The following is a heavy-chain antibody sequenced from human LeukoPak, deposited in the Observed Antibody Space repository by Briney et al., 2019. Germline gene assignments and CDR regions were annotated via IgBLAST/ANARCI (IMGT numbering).Heavy chain of an antibody. CDR1: GFTFTNYA. D-gene: IGHD1-26*01. J-gene: IGHJ1*01. V-gene: IGHV3-23*01. CDR2: ISGSGGST. CDR3: AKGLVGAPAYFQH. Sequence: QPGGALRLSCAASGFTFTNYAMSWVRQAPGKGLEWVSTISGSGGSTYYADSVKGRFTISRDNSKNTLYLQMNSLRAEDTAVYYCAKGLVGAPAYFQHWGQGTLVTVSS.